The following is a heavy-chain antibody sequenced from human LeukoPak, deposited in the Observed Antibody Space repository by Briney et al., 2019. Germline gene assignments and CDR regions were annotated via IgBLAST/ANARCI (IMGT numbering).Heavy chain of an antibody. CDR3: AREVSLIAAADPSYYYYYGMDV. CDR1: GGTFSSYA. CDR2: IIPIFGTA. J-gene: IGHJ6*02. V-gene: IGHV1-69*05. Sequence: SVKVSCKASGGTFSSYAISWVRQAPGQGLEWMGGIIPIFGTANYAQKFQGRVTMTTDTSTSTAYMELRSLRSDDTAVYYCAREVSLIAAADPSYYYYYGMDVWGRGTTVTVSS. D-gene: IGHD6-13*01.